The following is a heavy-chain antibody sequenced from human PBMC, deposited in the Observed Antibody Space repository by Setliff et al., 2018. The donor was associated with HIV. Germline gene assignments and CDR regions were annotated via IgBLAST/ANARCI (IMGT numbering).Heavy chain of an antibody. CDR1: GYTLTELS. V-gene: IGHV1-24*01. CDR3: ATRAYDGFDI. J-gene: IGHJ3*02. CDR2: FAPEYDKT. Sequence: ASVKVSCKVSGYTLTELSMHWVRQAPGKGLEWMGGFAPEYDKTFYAQKFQGRVTMSEDTSTDTAYMELSSLRSEDTAVYYCATRAYDGFDIWGQGTMVTVSS.